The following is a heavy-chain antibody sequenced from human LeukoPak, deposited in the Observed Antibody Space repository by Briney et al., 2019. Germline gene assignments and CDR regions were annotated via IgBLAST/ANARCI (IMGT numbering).Heavy chain of an antibody. Sequence: PSETLSLTCTVSGGSISSYYWSWIRQPPGKGLEWIGYIYYSGSTNYNPSLKSRVTISVDTSENQFSLKLSSVTAADTAVYYCARLGTTATTTSGLRYWGQGTLVTVSS. CDR3: ARLGTTATTTSGLRY. CDR2: IYYSGST. J-gene: IGHJ4*02. D-gene: IGHD4-17*01. CDR1: GGSISSYY. V-gene: IGHV4-59*08.